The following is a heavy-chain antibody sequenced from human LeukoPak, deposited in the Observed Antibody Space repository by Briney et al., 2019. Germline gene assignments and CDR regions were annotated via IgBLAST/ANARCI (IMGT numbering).Heavy chain of an antibody. J-gene: IGHJ6*02. CDR1: GFTFSSYS. CDR2: ISSSSSTI. Sequence: GGSLRLSCAASGFTFSSYSMNWVRQAPGKGLEWVSYISSSSSTIYYADSVKGRFTISRDNAKNSLYLQMNSLRAEDTAVYYCARGRSSGWYYNYYYGMDVWGQGTTVTVSS. V-gene: IGHV3-48*04. D-gene: IGHD6-19*01. CDR3: ARGRSSGWYYNYYYGMDV.